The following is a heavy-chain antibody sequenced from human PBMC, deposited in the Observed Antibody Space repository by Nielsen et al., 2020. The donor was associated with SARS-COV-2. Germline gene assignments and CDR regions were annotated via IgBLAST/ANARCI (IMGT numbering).Heavy chain of an antibody. V-gene: IGHV1-18*01. CDR3: ARDRGIVVVVAARLPDYYGMDV. CDR2: ISAYNGNT. D-gene: IGHD2-15*01. Sequence: ASVKVSCKASGYTFTSYGISWVRQAPGQGLEWMGWISAYNGNTNYAQKLQGRVTMTTDTSTSTAYMELRSLRSDDTAVYYCARDRGIVVVVAARLPDYYGMDVWGQGTTVTASS. J-gene: IGHJ6*02. CDR1: GYTFTSYG.